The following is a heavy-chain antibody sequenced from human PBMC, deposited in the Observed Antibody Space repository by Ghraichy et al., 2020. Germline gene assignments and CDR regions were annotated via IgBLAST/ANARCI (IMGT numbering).Heavy chain of an antibody. V-gene: IGHV1-18*01. CDR2: INTYNGNT. D-gene: IGHD3-16*01. CDR3: AKEGEAGNWFDP. J-gene: IGHJ5*02. CDR1: GYSFTTSA. Sequence: ASVKVSCKASGYSFTTSAISWLRQAPGHGLEWMGWINTYNGNTDYAQNVQGRVTMTTDTSTSTAYMELRSLRSDDTAVYYCAKEGEAGNWFDPWGQGTLVTVSS.